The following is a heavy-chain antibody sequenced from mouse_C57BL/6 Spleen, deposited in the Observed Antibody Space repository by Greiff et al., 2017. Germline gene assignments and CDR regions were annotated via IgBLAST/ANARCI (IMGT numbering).Heavy chain of an antibody. Sequence: EVKLMDSGGGLVKPGGSLKLSCAASGFTFSSYAMSWVRQTPEKRLEWVATISDGGSYTYYPDNVKGRFTISRDNAKNNLYLQMSHLKSEDTAMYYCARELLWYYFDYWGQGTTLTVSS. CDR2: ISDGGSYT. CDR3: ARELLWYYFDY. V-gene: IGHV5-4*01. CDR1: GFTFSSYA. D-gene: IGHD2-1*01. J-gene: IGHJ2*01.